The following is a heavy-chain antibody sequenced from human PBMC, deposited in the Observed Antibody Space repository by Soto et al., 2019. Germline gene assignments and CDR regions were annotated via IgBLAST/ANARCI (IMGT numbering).Heavy chain of an antibody. CDR3: ARELKRHAGRNAFDI. J-gene: IGHJ3*02. CDR1: GYTFTGYY. CDR2: INPNSGGT. Sequence: ASVKVSCKASGYTFTGYYMHWVRQAPGQGLEWMGWINPNSGGTNYAQKFQGWVTMTRDTSISTAYMELSRLRSDDTAVYYCARELKRHAGRNAFDIWGQGTMVTVSS. D-gene: IGHD2-2*01. V-gene: IGHV1-2*04.